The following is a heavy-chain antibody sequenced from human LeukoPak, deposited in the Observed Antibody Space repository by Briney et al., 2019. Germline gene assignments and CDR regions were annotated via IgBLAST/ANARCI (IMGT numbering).Heavy chain of an antibody. CDR2: ISYDGSNK. V-gene: IGHV3-30-3*01. J-gene: IGHJ4*02. CDR1: GFTFSSYA. D-gene: IGHD5-12*01. Sequence: GRSLRLSCAASGFTFSSYAMHWVRQAPGKGLEWVAVISYDGSNKYYADSVKGRFTISRDNSKNTLYLQMNSLRAEDTAVYYCARLLTWLLREEFDYWGQGTLVTVSS. CDR3: ARLLTWLLREEFDY.